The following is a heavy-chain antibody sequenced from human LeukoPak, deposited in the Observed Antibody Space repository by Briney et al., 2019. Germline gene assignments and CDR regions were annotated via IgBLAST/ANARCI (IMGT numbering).Heavy chain of an antibody. V-gene: IGHV1-2*02. CDR2: INPNSGGT. CDR1: GYTFTGYY. CDR3: ARVSDIVVVGQPYYFDY. Sequence: ASVKVSCKASGYTFTGYYMHWVRQAPGQGLEWMGWINPNSGGTNYAQKFQGRVTMTRDTSISTAYMELSRLRSDDTAVYYCARVSDIVVVGQPYYFDYWGQGTLVAVSS. J-gene: IGHJ4*02. D-gene: IGHD2-15*01.